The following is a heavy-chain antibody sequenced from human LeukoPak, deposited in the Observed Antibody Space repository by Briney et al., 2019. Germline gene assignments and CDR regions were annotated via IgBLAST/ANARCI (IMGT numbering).Heavy chain of an antibody. CDR2: IIPILGIA. CDR3: ARDGKGVPIDP. CDR1: GGTFSSYA. D-gene: IGHD3-16*01. Sequence: SVKVSCKASGGTFSSYAISWVRQAPGQGLEWMGGIIPILGIANYAQKFQGRVTITADKSTSTAYMELSSLRSEDTAVYYCARDGKGVPIDPWGQGTLVTVSS. J-gene: IGHJ5*02. V-gene: IGHV1-69*04.